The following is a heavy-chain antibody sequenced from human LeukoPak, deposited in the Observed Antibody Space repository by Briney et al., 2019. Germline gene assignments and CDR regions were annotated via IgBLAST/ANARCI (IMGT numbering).Heavy chain of an antibody. CDR3: ARGRGAMGGAKDY. CDR2: INPNSGGT. Sequence: ASVKVSCKASGYTFTGYYMHWVRQAPGQGLEWMGWINPNSGGTNYAQKFQGRVTMTRDTSISTAYMELSRLRSDDTAVYYCARGRGAMGGAKDYWGQGTLVTVSS. CDR1: GYTFTGYY. V-gene: IGHV1-2*02. J-gene: IGHJ4*02. D-gene: IGHD3-10*01.